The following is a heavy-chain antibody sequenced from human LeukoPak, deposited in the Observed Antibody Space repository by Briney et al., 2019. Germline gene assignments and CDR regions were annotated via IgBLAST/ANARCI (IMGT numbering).Heavy chain of an antibody. CDR2: FDPEDGET. V-gene: IGHV1-24*01. CDR3: ATDLPEITMVRGASWDYYYYYGMDV. Sequence: ASVKVSCKVSGYTLTELSMHWVRQAPGKGLEWMGGFDPEDGETIYAQKFQGRVTMTEGTSTDTAYMELSSLRSEDTAVYYCATDLPEITMVRGASWDYYYYYGMDVWGQGTTVTVSS. CDR1: GYTLTELS. J-gene: IGHJ6*02. D-gene: IGHD3-10*01.